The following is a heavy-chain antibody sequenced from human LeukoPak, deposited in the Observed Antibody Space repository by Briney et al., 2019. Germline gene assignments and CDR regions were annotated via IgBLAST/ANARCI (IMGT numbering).Heavy chain of an antibody. V-gene: IGHV4-30-4*01. CDR3: ARLHYYDSSGYSTPHFDY. D-gene: IGHD3-22*01. J-gene: IGHJ4*02. CDR1: GGSISSGDYY. Sequence: SQTLSLTCTVSGGSISSGDYYWSWIRQPPGKGLEWIGYIYYSGSTYYNPSLKSRVTISVDTSKNQFSLKLSSVTAADTAVYYCARLHYYDSSGYSTPHFDYWGQGTLVTVSS. CDR2: IYYSGST.